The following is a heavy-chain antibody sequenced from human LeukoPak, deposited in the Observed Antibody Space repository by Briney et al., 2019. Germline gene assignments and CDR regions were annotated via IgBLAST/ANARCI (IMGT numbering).Heavy chain of an antibody. CDR2: ISWNSGSI. CDR3: AKALNYYDSTFDY. Sequence: GRSLRLSCAASGFTFDDYAMHWVRQAPGKGPEWVSGISWNSGSIGYADSVKGRFTISRDNAKNSLHLQMNSLRAEDTALYYCAKALNYYDSTFDYWGQGTLVTVSS. CDR1: GFTFDDYA. J-gene: IGHJ4*02. D-gene: IGHD3-22*01. V-gene: IGHV3-9*01.